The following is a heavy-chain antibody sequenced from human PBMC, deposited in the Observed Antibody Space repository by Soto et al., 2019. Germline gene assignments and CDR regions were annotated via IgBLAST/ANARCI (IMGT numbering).Heavy chain of an antibody. CDR3: ARDTERYFDWLPMGNLFDY. J-gene: IGHJ4*02. Sequence: ASVKVSCKASGYTFTSYGISWVRQAPGEGVEWMGWSSAYNGNTNYAQKLQGRVTMTTDTSTSTAYMELRSLRSDDTAVYYCARDTERYFDWLPMGNLFDYWGQGTLVTVS. CDR1: GYTFTSYG. CDR2: SSAYNGNT. V-gene: IGHV1-18*01. D-gene: IGHD3-9*01.